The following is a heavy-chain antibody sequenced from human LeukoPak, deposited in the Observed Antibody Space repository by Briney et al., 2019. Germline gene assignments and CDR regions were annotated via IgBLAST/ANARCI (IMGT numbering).Heavy chain of an antibody. CDR1: GGSISSSSYY. CDR2: IYYSGST. V-gene: IGHV4-39*01. CDR3: ARGSGSSIY. Sequence: KTSETLSLTCTVSGGSISSSSYYWGWIRQPPGKGPEWIGSIYYSGSTYYNPSLKSRVTISVDTSKNQFSLKLSSVTAADTAVYYCARGSGSSIYWGQGTLVTVSS. J-gene: IGHJ4*02. D-gene: IGHD1-26*01.